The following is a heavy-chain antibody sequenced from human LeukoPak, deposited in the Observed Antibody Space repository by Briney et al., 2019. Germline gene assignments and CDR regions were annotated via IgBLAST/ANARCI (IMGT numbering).Heavy chain of an antibody. V-gene: IGHV1-18*01. Sequence: ASVKVSCKASGYTFTSYGISWVRQALGQGLEWMGWISAYNGNTNYAQKLQGRVTMTTDTSTSTAYMELRSLRSDDTAVYYCARDLEAAGSVYFDYWGQGTLVTVSS. J-gene: IGHJ4*02. D-gene: IGHD6-13*01. CDR1: GYTFTSYG. CDR3: ARDLEAAGSVYFDY. CDR2: ISAYNGNT.